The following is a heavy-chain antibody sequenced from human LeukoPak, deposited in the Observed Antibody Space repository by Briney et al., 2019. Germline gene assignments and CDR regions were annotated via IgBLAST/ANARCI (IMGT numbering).Heavy chain of an antibody. D-gene: IGHD3-22*01. CDR2: ISYDGSNE. CDR3: AEWMYYYDSSGFDY. V-gene: IGHV3-30*18. CDR1: GFTFSSYA. Sequence: GRSLRLSCAASGFTFSSYAMHWVRQAPGKELKWVAVISYDGSNEYYADSMKGRFTISRDNSKNTLYLQMNSLRAEDTAVYYCAEWMYYYDSSGFDYWGQGTLVTVSS. J-gene: IGHJ4*02.